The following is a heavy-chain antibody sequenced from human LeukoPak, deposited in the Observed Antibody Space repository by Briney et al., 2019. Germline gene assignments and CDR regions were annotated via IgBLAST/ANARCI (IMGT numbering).Heavy chain of an antibody. CDR2: INHSGST. D-gene: IGHD3-3*01. Sequence: GSLRLSCAASGFTFSNYGMSWVRQAPGKGLEWIGEINHSGSTNYNPSLKSRVTISVDTSKNQFSLKLSSVTAADTAVYYCARFLQRDRITIFGVVKDYWGQGTLVTVSS. V-gene: IGHV4-34*01. J-gene: IGHJ4*02. CDR1: GFTFSNYG. CDR3: ARFLQRDRITIFGVVKDY.